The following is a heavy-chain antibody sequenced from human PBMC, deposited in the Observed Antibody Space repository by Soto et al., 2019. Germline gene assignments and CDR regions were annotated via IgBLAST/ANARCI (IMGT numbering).Heavy chain of an antibody. D-gene: IGHD6-25*01. CDR1: GFTFSSYG. CDR3: AREIRPIAAAYYGMDV. CDR2: IWYDGSNK. V-gene: IGHV3-33*01. Sequence: GGSLRLSCAASGFTFSSYGMHWVRQAPGKGLEWVAVIWYDGSNKYYADSVKGRFTISRDNSKNTLYLKMNSLRAEDTAVYYCAREIRPIAAAYYGMDVWGQGTTVTVSS. J-gene: IGHJ6*02.